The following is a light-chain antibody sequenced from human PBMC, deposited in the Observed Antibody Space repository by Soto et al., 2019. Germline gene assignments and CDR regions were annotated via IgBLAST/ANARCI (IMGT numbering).Light chain of an antibody. J-gene: IGKJ5*01. CDR1: QSISSY. V-gene: IGKV1-39*01. Sequence: IQMTQSPSSLSASVGDRVTITCRASQSISSYLNWYQQKPGKAPKLLIYAASTLQSGVPSRFSGSGSGTDFTLTISCLQSEDFATYYCQQYYSYPLITFGQGTRLEIK. CDR2: AAS. CDR3: QQYYSYPLIT.